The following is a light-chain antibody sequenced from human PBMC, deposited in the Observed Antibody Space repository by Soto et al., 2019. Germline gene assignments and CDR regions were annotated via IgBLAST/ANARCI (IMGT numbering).Light chain of an antibody. CDR3: QQYGSSGT. CDR1: QSVSNNY. Sequence: EHALTQSPGTMSLPPGEMAAISCGASQSVSNNYLAWYQQKPGQAPRLLIYGASNRATGIPDSFSGSGSGTDFTLTISRLAPEDFAVYDCQQYGSSGTFGQGTKVDIK. CDR2: GAS. V-gene: IGKV3-20*01. J-gene: IGKJ1*01.